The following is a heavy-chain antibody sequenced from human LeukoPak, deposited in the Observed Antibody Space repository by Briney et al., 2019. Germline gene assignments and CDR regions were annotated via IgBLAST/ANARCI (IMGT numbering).Heavy chain of an antibody. J-gene: IGHJ4*02. CDR2: IYYSGST. V-gene: IGHV4-59*12. CDR3: ARDLDNSGWYVFDY. CDR1: GGSISTYY. Sequence: SETLSLTCTVSGGSISTYYWTWIRQPPGKGLEWIGYIYYSGSTNYNPSLRGRVTISLDTSKNQFSLKLNSVTAADTAVYYCARDLDNSGWYVFDYWGQGNLVTVSS. D-gene: IGHD6-19*01.